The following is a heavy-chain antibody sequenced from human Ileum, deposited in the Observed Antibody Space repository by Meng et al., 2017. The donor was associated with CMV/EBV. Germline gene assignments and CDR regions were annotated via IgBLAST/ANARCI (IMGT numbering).Heavy chain of an antibody. J-gene: IGHJ5*02. Sequence: VRRPQAGPGLVNPSAALALPCTVVGGLSRMDDWSWIRQPAGKGLEWMGRIYTSGSTNYNPSLKSRVTMSVDTSKNQFSLKLSSVTAADTAVYYCARYCSGGSCYSGRHNWFDPWGQGTLVTVSS. D-gene: IGHD2-15*01. CDR3: ARYCSGGSCYSGRHNWFDP. V-gene: IGHV4-4*07. CDR2: IYTSGST. CDR1: GGLSRMDD.